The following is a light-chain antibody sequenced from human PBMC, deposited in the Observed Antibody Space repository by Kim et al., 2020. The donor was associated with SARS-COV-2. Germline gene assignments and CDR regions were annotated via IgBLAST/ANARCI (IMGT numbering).Light chain of an antibody. J-gene: IGKJ5*01. V-gene: IGKV1-6*01. CDR2: AAS. Sequence: ASVGDRVTITCRASQGISDDLGWYQQKPGKAPKLLIYAASNLQSGVPSRFSGSRSGTDFTLTISSLQPEDFATYYCLQDYNYPFTFGQGTRLEIK. CDR3: LQDYNYPFT. CDR1: QGISDD.